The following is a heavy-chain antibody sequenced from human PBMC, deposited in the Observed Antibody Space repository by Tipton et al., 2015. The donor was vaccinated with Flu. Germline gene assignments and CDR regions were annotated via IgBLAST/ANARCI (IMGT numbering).Heavy chain of an antibody. V-gene: IGHV4-59*01. CDR3: ARTQALGYCKSTSCYQQDAFDI. CDR1: GGSISSYY. CDR2: IYYSGST. J-gene: IGHJ3*02. D-gene: IGHD2-2*01. Sequence: TLSLTCTVSGGSISSYYWSWIRQPPGKGLEWIGYIYYSGSTNYNPSLKSRVTISVDTSKNQFSLKLSSVTAADTAVYYCARTQALGYCKSTSCYQQDAFDIWGQGSMVXVSS.